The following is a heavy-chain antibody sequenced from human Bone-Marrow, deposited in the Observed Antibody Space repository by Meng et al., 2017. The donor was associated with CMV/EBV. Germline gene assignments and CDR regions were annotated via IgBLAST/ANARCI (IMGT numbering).Heavy chain of an antibody. CDR2: INPNSGGT. D-gene: IGHD3-3*01. V-gene: IGHV1-2*02. J-gene: IGHJ4*02. CDR3: ARHRATIFEYYFDY. CDR1: GYTFTGYY. Sequence: GESLKISCKASGYTFTGYYMHWVRQAPGQGLEWMGWINPNSGGTNYAQKFQGRVTMTRDTSISTAYMELSRLRSDDTAVYYCARHRATIFEYYFDYWGQGTLVTVSS.